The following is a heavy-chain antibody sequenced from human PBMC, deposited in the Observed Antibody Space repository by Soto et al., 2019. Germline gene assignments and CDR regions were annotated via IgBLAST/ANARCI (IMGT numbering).Heavy chain of an antibody. D-gene: IGHD1-26*01. CDR3: ARGLPGELLGIDI. Sequence: XSVKVSCEGSGYTFTSYDINWVRQATGQGLEWMGWMNPNSGNTGYAQKFQGRVTMTRNTSISTAYMELSSLRSEDTAVYYCARGLPGELLGIDIWGQEPMVTV. V-gene: IGHV1-8*01. J-gene: IGHJ3*02. CDR2: MNPNSGNT. CDR1: GYTFTSYD.